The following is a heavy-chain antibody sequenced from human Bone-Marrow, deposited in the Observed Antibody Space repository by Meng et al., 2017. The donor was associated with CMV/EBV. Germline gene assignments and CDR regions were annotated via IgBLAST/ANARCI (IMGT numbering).Heavy chain of an antibody. J-gene: IGHJ6*02. CDR2: ISNDGSNK. CDR3: ASLSSTRVYYYYGVDV. V-gene: IGHV3-30-3*01. CDR1: GFSVSNYG. Sequence: GESLKISCAASGFSVSNYGLHWVRQAPGKGLEWVAVISNDGSNKYYADSVKGRFTISRDNSKNTLYLQMNSLRPEDTAVYYCASLSSTRVYYYYGVDVWGQGTTVTSP. D-gene: IGHD2-2*01.